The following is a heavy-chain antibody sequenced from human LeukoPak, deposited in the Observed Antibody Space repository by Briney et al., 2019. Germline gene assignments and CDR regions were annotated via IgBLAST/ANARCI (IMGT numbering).Heavy chain of an antibody. CDR2: INPNSGGT. CDR3: ASGFSSGWYYFDY. V-gene: IGHV1-2*06. CDR1: GYTFTGYY. D-gene: IGHD6-19*01. Sequence: ASVKVSCKXSGYTFTGYYMHWVRQAPGQGLEWMGPINPNSGGTNYAQKFQGRVTMTRDTSISTAYMELSRLRSDDTAVYYCASGFSSGWYYFDYWGQGTLVTVSS. J-gene: IGHJ4*02.